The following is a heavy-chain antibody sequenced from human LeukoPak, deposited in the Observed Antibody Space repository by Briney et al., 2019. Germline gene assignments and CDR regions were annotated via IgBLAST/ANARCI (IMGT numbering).Heavy chain of an antibody. CDR3: ARYVVVTAKYYFDY. Sequence: PGGSLRLSCIASGFTFSNYVMHWVRQAPGKGLEWVAVIWYDGSNGYYGDSVKGRFTISRDNSKNTLDLQMNSLRGEDTAVYYCARYVVVTAKYYFDYWGQGTLVTVSS. CDR2: IWYDGSNG. D-gene: IGHD2-21*02. J-gene: IGHJ4*02. V-gene: IGHV3-33*01. CDR1: GFTFSNYV.